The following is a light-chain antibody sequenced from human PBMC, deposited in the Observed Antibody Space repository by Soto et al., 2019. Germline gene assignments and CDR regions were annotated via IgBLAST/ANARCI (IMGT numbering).Light chain of an antibody. V-gene: IGKV1-39*01. CDR1: QSISTY. J-gene: IGKJ1*01. CDR3: QQSYSALRT. Sequence: DIQLTQSPSSLSASVGDRVIITCRASQSISTYLNWYQQKPGKAPKVLIYVASSLQSGVPSRFSGSGSGTDFTLTISSLQPEDCATYYCQQSYSALRTFGQGTKLDIK. CDR2: VAS.